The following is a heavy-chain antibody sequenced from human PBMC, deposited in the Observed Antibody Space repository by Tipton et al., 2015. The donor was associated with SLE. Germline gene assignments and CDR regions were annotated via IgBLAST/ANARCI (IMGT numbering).Heavy chain of an antibody. CDR2: ISSSSSYI. CDR3: ARQQLGRGMDV. J-gene: IGHJ6*02. V-gene: IGHV3-21*01. Sequence: SLRLSCAASGFTFSSYSMNWVRQAPGKGLEWVSSISSSSSYIYYADSVKGRFTISRDNAKNSLYLQMNSLRAEDTAVYYCARQQLGRGMDVWGQGTTVTVSS. D-gene: IGHD6-6*01. CDR1: GFTFSSYS.